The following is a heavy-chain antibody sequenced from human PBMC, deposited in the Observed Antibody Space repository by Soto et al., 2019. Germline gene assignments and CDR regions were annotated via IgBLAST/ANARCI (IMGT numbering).Heavy chain of an antibody. CDR1: GGSISGYY. V-gene: IGHV4-59*01. D-gene: IGHD3-22*01. CDR3: ARGYYYDSSGYYSP. Sequence: KSSETLSLTCTVSGGSISGYYWSWIRQPPGKGLEWIGYIYYSGSTNYNPSLKSRVTISVDTSKNQFSLKLSPVTAADTAVYYCARGYYYDSSGYYSPWGQGTLITVSS. CDR2: IYYSGST. J-gene: IGHJ5*02.